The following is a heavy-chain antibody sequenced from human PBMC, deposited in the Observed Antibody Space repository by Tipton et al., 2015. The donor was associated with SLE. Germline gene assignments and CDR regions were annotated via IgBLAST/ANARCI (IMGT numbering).Heavy chain of an antibody. CDR3: VRVGRYLAAAGDWFFDL. Sequence: LRLSCTVSGGSISSYYWSWIRQPPGKGLEWIGYIYYSGSTNYNPSLKSRVTVSVDTSKNQLSLKLSSVTAADTAVYYCVRVGRYLAAAGDWFFDLWGRGTLVAVSS. CDR1: GGSISSYY. D-gene: IGHD6-13*01. CDR2: IYYSGST. J-gene: IGHJ2*01. V-gene: IGHV4-59*01.